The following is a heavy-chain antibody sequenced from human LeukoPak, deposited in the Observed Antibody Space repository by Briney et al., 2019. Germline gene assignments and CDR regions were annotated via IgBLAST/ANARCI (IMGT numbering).Heavy chain of an antibody. Sequence: SETLSLTCAVYGGSFSGYYWSWIRQPPGKELEWIGEINHSGSTDYNPSLKSRVTISVDTSKNQFSLKLSSVTAADTAVYYCARGLRRIAAAGTDYWGQGTLVTVSS. CDR1: GGSFSGYY. D-gene: IGHD6-13*01. V-gene: IGHV4-34*01. J-gene: IGHJ4*02. CDR2: INHSGST. CDR3: ARGLRRIAAAGTDY.